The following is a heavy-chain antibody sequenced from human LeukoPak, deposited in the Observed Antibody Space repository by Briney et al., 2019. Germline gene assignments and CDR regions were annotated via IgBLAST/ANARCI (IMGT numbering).Heavy chain of an antibody. CDR2: ITSSGSTI. CDR3: AGRNAYNSAY. D-gene: IGHD5-24*01. CDR1: GFTFSDYY. Sequence: GGSLRLSCAASGFTFSDYYMSWIRQAPGKGLEWVSYITSSGSTIYYADSVKGRFTISRDNAKNSLYLQTNSLRAEDTAVYYCAGRNAYNSAYWGQGTLVTVSS. J-gene: IGHJ4*02. V-gene: IGHV3-11*01.